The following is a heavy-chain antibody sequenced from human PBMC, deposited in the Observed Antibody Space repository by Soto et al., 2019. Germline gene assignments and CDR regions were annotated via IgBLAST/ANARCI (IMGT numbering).Heavy chain of an antibody. V-gene: IGHV4-31*03. CDR3: ARSVFP. Sequence: PSGTLSLTCTVSGGSISTGGFYWNWIRQHPGKGLEWIGYFYYSGSTYYNPSLKSRVTISVNTSKNQFSLKLSSVTAADTAVYYCARSVFPWGQGTLVTVSS. CDR2: FYYSGST. J-gene: IGHJ5*02. CDR1: GGSISTGGFY.